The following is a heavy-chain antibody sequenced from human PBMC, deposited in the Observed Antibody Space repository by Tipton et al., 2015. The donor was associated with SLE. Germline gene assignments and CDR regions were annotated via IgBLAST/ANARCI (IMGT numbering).Heavy chain of an antibody. CDR3: ARGSDGEYVRYFDV. J-gene: IGHJ2*01. Sequence: TLSLTCTVSGGSISFDYWSWILQSAGRGREWIGRIYSSGDRDYNTSLRSRVTMSIDASQNRVSLMLKSVSAADTAVYYCARGSDGEYVRYFDVWGPGTLVTVSS. V-gene: IGHV4-4*07. CDR2: IYSSGDR. CDR1: GGSISFDY. D-gene: IGHD4-17*01.